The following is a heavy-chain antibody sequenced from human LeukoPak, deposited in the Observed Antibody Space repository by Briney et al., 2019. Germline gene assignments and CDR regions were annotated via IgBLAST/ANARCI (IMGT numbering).Heavy chain of an antibody. CDR2: ISSSISYI. CDR1: GFTFSSYS. J-gene: IGHJ6*02. CDR3: ARVVGIAAAGTDYYYGMDV. D-gene: IGHD6-13*01. Sequence: GGSLRLSCAASGFTFSSYSMNWVRQAPGKGLEWVSSISSSISYIYYADSVKGRFTISRDNAKNSLYLQMNSLRAEDTAVYYCARVVGIAAAGTDYYYGMDVWGQGTTVTVSS. V-gene: IGHV3-21*01.